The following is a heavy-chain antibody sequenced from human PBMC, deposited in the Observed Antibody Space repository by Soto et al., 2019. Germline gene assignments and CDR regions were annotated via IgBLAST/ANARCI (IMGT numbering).Heavy chain of an antibody. V-gene: IGHV3-30*18. CDR2: ISYDGSNK. D-gene: IGHD2-15*01. Sequence: GGSLRLSCAASGFTFSSYGMHWVRQAPGKGLEWVAVISYDGSNKYYADSVKGRFTISRDNSKNTLYLQMNSLRAEDTAVYYCAKDDYCSGGSCYLDYYYYYKDVWGKGTTVTVSS. CDR1: GFTFSSYG. J-gene: IGHJ6*03. CDR3: AKDDYCSGGSCYLDYYYYYKDV.